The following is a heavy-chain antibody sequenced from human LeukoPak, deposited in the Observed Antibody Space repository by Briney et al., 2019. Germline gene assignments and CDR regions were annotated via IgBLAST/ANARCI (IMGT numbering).Heavy chain of an antibody. V-gene: IGHV1-24*01. D-gene: IGHD2-2*01. CDR2: FDPEDGET. CDR1: GYTLTELS. Sequence: ASVKVSCKVSGYTLTELSMHWVRQAPGKGLEWMGGFDPEDGETIYAQKFQGRVTMTEDTSTDTAYMELSSLRSEDTAVYYCVTGRCSSTSCYLNFDYWGQGTLVTVSS. CDR3: VTGRCSSTSCYLNFDY. J-gene: IGHJ4*02.